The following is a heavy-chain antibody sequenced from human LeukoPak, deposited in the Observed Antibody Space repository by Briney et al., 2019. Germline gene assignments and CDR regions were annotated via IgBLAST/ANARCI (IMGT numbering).Heavy chain of an antibody. CDR3: ARHGGYGSSAAY. Sequence: WIGYIYTTGTTNYNPSLKSRVTISVDTSKNQFSLKLTSVTAADTAVYYCARHGGYGSSAAYWGQGTLVTVSS. D-gene: IGHD6-6*01. CDR2: IYTTGTT. J-gene: IGHJ4*02. V-gene: IGHV4-4*09.